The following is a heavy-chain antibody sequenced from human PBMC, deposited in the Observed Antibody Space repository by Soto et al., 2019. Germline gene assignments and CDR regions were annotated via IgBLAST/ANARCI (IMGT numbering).Heavy chain of an antibody. CDR3: ARVVLYDRISYYLLN. CDR1: GGAISSGAYS. CDR2: IYPSGST. V-gene: IGHV4-30-2*01. J-gene: IGHJ4*02. D-gene: IGHD3-22*01. Sequence: KSSETLSLTCAVSGGAISSGAYSWSWIRQPPGKGLEWIGYIYPSGSTYYNPSLKSRLTMSIDKSMNQFSLRLSSVTAAATAVYFCARVVLYDRISYYLLNWGQGSLVTVSS.